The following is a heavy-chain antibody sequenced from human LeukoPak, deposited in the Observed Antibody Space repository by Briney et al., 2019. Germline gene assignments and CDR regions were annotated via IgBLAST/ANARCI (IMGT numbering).Heavy chain of an antibody. CDR2: IYHSGST. Sequence: SETLSLTCTVSGYSISSGYYWGWIRQPPGKGLEWIGSIYHSGSTYYNPSLKSRVTISVDTSKNQFSLKLSSVTAADTAVYYCARVDLWFGELLANLFDYWGQGTLVTVSS. CDR1: GYSISSGYY. D-gene: IGHD3-10*01. V-gene: IGHV4-38-2*02. J-gene: IGHJ4*02. CDR3: ARVDLWFGELLANLFDY.